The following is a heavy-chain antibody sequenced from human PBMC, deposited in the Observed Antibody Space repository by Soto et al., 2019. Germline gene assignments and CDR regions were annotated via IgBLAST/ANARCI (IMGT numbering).Heavy chain of an antibody. CDR3: ARDGSSWYWYYYGMDV. CDR2: IYHSGST. D-gene: IGHD6-13*01. J-gene: IGHJ6*02. V-gene: IGHV4-4*02. CDR1: GGSISSSNW. Sequence: PSETLSLTCAVSGGSISSSNWWSWVRQPPGKGLEWIGEIYHSGSTNYNPSLKSRVTISVDKSKNQFSLKLSSVTAADTAVYYCARDGSSWYWYYYGMDVWGQGTTVTVSS.